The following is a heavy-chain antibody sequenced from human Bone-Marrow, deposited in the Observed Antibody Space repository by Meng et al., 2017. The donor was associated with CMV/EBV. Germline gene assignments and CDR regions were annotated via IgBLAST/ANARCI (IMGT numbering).Heavy chain of an antibody. Sequence: GESLKISCAASGFTFSSYAMHWVRQAPGKGLEWVAVISYDGSNKYYADSGKGRFTISRDNSKNTLCLQRNSLRAEYTVVYYWSKEPHLITIFGVVIKKSPSNCYGMDVWGQGTTVTVSS. CDR3: SKEPHLITIFGVVIKKSPSNCYGMDV. CDR1: GFTFSSYA. D-gene: IGHD3-3*01. V-gene: IGHV3-30-3*01. CDR2: ISYDGSNK. J-gene: IGHJ6*02.